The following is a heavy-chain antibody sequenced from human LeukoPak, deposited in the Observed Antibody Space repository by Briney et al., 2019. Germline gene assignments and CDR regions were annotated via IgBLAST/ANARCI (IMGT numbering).Heavy chain of an antibody. Sequence: GGSLRLSCAASRVSFSNYWMHWVRQAPGKGLVWDSRVKSDGSDPSYADSVKGRFTISRDNAENMLYLQMNTLGAEDTAVYYCARDIVSGSGSLDYWGQGTLVTVSS. J-gene: IGHJ4*02. V-gene: IGHV3-74*01. D-gene: IGHD3-10*01. CDR3: ARDIVSGSGSLDY. CDR2: VKSDGSDP. CDR1: RVSFSNYW.